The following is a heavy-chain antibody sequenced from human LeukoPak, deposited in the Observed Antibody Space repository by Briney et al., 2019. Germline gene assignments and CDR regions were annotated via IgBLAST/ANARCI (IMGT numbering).Heavy chain of an antibody. Sequence: TGGSLRLSCAASGFTFSTYSMSWVRQAPWKGLEWVSGISASGGSTYYADSVKGRFTISRDKSKNTLYLQMNSLRVEDTAVYYCGKDLALYSSGWYIDYWGQGTLVTVSS. J-gene: IGHJ4*02. CDR3: GKDLALYSSGWYIDY. CDR2: ISASGGST. CDR1: GFTFSTYS. V-gene: IGHV3-23*01. D-gene: IGHD6-19*01.